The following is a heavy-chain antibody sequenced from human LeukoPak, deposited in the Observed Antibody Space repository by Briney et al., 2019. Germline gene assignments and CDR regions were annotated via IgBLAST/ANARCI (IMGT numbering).Heavy chain of an antibody. CDR1: GYTFTSYY. D-gene: IGHD3-10*01. CDR2: INPSGGST. Sequence: ASVKVSCKASGYTFTSYYMHWVRQAPGQGLEWMGIINPSGGSTSYAQKFQGRVTMTRDMSTSTVYMELSSLRSEDTAVYYCARDQESEVDYYGSGSYLSLDIWGQGTMVTVSS. V-gene: IGHV1-46*01. CDR3: ARDQESEVDYYGSGSYLSLDI. J-gene: IGHJ3*02.